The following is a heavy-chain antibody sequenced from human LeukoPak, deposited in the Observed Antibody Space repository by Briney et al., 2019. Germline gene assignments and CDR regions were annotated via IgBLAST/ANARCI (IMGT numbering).Heavy chain of an antibody. D-gene: IGHD2-2*01. CDR2: INSDGSST. CDR3: ARVATTSSKWSLDY. Sequence: GGSLRLSCAASGFTFSSYWMHWVRQAPGKGLVWVSRINSDGSSTDYADSVKGRFTISRDIAKSTMYLQMNSLRAEDTAVYYCARVATTSSKWSLDYWGQGTLVTVSS. V-gene: IGHV3-74*01. CDR1: GFTFSSYW. J-gene: IGHJ4*02.